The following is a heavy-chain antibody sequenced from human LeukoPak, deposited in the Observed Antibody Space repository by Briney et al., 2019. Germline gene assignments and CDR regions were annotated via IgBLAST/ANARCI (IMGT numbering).Heavy chain of an antibody. J-gene: IGHJ4*02. CDR2: ISSDGSNN. D-gene: IGHD6-19*01. CDR3: ARDRYRSGWYGDFDC. CDR1: GFTFNSYA. Sequence: GGSLRLSCAASGFTFNSYAMHWVRQAPGKGLEWVAVISSDGSNNYYSDSVKGRFTISRDNSKNTLYLQVNSLRAEDTAVYYCARDRYRSGWYGDFDCWGQGTLVTVSS. V-gene: IGHV3-30-3*01.